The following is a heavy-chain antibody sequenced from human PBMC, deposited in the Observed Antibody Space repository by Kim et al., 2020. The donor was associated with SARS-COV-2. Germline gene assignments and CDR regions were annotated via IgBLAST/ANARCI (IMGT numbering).Heavy chain of an antibody. D-gene: IGHD6-19*01. Sequence: KFQGRVTITADESTSTAYMELSSLRSEDTAVYYCARGRRLVPYYYYGMDVWGQGTTVTVSS. CDR3: ARGRRLVPYYYYGMDV. V-gene: IGHV1-69*01. J-gene: IGHJ6*02.